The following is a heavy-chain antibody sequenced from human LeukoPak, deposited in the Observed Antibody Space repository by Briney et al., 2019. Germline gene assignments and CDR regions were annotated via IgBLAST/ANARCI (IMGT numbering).Heavy chain of an antibody. Sequence: SETLSLTCTVSGGSISSSSYYWGWIRQPPGKGLEWNGSIYYSGSTYYDPSLKSRVTISVDTSKNQFSLKLSSVTAADTAVYYCARSVRYDFWSWGQGTLVTVSS. V-gene: IGHV4-39*07. CDR2: IYYSGST. D-gene: IGHD3-3*01. CDR1: GGSISSSSYY. CDR3: ARSVRYDFWS. J-gene: IGHJ4*02.